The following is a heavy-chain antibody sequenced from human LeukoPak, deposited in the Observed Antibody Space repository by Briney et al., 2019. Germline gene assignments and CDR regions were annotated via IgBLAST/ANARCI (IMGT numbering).Heavy chain of an antibody. Sequence: GGTLRLSCAASGFTFRNYWMGWVRQAPGKGLEWVANTKPDGTAEYYADSVRGRFTTPRDNANNFLYLQMNSLRGEDTAVYYCARDGGLHTNFDYWGQGTLVTVSS. V-gene: IGHV3-7*01. CDR2: TKPDGTAE. J-gene: IGHJ4*02. CDR3: ARDGGLHTNFDY. D-gene: IGHD2-15*01. CDR1: GFTFRNYW.